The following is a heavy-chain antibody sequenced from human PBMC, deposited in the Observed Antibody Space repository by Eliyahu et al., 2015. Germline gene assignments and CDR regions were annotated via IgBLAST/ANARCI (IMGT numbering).Heavy chain of an antibody. J-gene: IGHJ6*02. Sequence: QVQLVQSGAEVKKPGASVKVSCKASGYTFTGXYIXWVRQAPGQGLEWMGWINPNSGGTNYAQKFQGWVTMTRDASISTAYMELSRLRSDDTAVYYCAREYYYGSGSYSPYYYGMDVWGQGTTVTVSS. CDR2: INPNSGGT. CDR3: AREYYYGSGSYSPYYYGMDV. D-gene: IGHD3-10*01. CDR1: GYTFTGXY. V-gene: IGHV1-2*04.